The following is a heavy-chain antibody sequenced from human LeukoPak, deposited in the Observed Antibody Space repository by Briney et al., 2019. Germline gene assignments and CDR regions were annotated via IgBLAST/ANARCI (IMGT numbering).Heavy chain of an antibody. Sequence: GGSLRLSCAASGFTFSSYEMNWVRQAPGKGLEWVSYISSSGSTIYYADSVKGRFTISRDNAKNSLYLQMNTLRAEDTAVYYCGGGGNNWNDVGAFDIWGQGTMVTVCS. CDR1: GFTFSSYE. D-gene: IGHD1-20*01. J-gene: IGHJ3*02. V-gene: IGHV3-48*03. CDR3: GGGGNNWNDVGAFDI. CDR2: ISSSGSTI.